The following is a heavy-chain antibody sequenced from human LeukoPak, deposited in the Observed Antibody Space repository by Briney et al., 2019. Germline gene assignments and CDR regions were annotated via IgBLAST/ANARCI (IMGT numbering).Heavy chain of an antibody. D-gene: IGHD3-10*01. CDR2: ISAYNGNT. Sequence: ASVKVSCKASGYTFTSYGISWVRQAPGQGLEWMRWISAYNGNTNYAQKLQGRVTMTTDTSTSTAYMELRSLRSDDTAVYYCARDNYYGSGSYYAEIDYWGQGTLVTVSS. CDR1: GYTFTSYG. J-gene: IGHJ4*02. CDR3: ARDNYYGSGSYYAEIDY. V-gene: IGHV1-18*01.